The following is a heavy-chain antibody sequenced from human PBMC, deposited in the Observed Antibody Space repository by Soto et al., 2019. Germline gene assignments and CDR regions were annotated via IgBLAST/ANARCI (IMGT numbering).Heavy chain of an antibody. CDR1: GFTVSSND. CDR2: IYSSGST. J-gene: IGHJ4*02. Sequence: EVQLVESGGGLIQPGGSLRLSCAASGFTVSSNDMSWVRQAPGKGLEWVSAIYSSGSTSYVDSVKGRFTISRDISKNTLYLQMNSLRVEDTAVYYCASRPPFAYWGQGTLVTVSS. V-gene: IGHV3-53*01. CDR3: ASRPPFAY.